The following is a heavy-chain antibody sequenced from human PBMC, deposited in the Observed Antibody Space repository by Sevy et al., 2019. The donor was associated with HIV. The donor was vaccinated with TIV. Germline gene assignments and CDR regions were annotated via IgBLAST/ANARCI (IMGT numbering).Heavy chain of an antibody. CDR1: GGSIGRNSYD. CDR2: IYFSGST. CDR3: ARHGGLVDRGFDF. D-gene: IGHD3-10*01. J-gene: IGHJ4*02. Sequence: SETLSLTCTVSGGSIGRNSYDWGWIRQSPGKGLEWIGSIYFSGSTNYATSLKSRVSISVDSSKNQVFLRMRSVTATDTAVYYCARHGGLVDRGFDFWGQGTLVTVSS. V-gene: IGHV4-39*01.